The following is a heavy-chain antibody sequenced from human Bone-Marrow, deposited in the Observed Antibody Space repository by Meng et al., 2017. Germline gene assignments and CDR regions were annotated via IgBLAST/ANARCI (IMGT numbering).Heavy chain of an antibody. CDR1: CGSISSSNW. CDR3: ARDCPSPFRWFDP. CDR2: IYHSGST. V-gene: IGHV4-4*02. J-gene: IGHJ5*02. Sequence: QVVLQASGRGVVPPSGTLSLTCAVACGSISSSNWWSWVRQPPGKGLEWIGEIYHSGSTYYNPSLKSRVTISVDTSKNQFSLKLSSVTAADTAVYYCARDCPSPFRWFDPWGQGTLVTVSS.